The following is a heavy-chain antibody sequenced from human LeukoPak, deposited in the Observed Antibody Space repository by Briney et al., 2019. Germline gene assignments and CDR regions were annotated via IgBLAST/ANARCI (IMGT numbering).Heavy chain of an antibody. J-gene: IGHJ4*02. CDR1: GLTFSSYG. D-gene: IGHD6-19*01. V-gene: IGHV3-30*02. CDR2: IRYDGTNK. Sequence: GGSLRLSCAASGLTFSSYGMHWVRQAPGKGLEWVAFIRYDGTNKYYADSVKGRFTISRDNFKNTLYLQMNSLRAEDTAVYYCAKDRRASSGVGYLDYWGQGTLVTVSS. CDR3: AKDRRASSGVGYLDY.